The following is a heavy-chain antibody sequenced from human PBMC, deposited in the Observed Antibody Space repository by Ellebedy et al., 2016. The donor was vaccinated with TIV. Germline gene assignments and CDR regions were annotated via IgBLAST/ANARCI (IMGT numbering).Heavy chain of an antibody. D-gene: IGHD3-9*01. CDR3: ARGNEYYDILTGYYHFDY. J-gene: IGHJ4*02. Sequence: SETLSLTCTVSGGSISSYYWSWIRQPPGKGLEWIGYIYYSGSTNYNPSLKSRVTISVDTSKNQFSLKLSSVTAADTAVYYCARGNEYYDILTGYYHFDYWGQGTLVTVSS. CDR2: IYYSGST. CDR1: GGSISSYY. V-gene: IGHV4-59*01.